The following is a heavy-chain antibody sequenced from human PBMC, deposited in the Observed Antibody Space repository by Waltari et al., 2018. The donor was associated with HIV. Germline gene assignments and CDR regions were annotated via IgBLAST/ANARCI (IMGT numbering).Heavy chain of an antibody. J-gene: IGHJ6*02. CDR3: ARIGTFPHNYAIDF. CDR1: GFTLPHNW. V-gene: IGHV3-7*01. CDR2: IKDDGSEK. Sequence: EVQLMESGGGLVQSGGSLRLSCAASGFTLPHNWMSWVRPTPGKGLEWVAYIKDDGSEKYYMGSVKGRFTISRDNAKNSMFLQMNSLRAEDTAVYYCARIGTFPHNYAIDFWGQGTTVTVSS. D-gene: IGHD1-26*01.